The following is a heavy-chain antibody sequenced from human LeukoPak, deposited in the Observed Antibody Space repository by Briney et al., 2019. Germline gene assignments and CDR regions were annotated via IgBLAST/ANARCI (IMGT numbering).Heavy chain of an antibody. J-gene: IGHJ6*03. D-gene: IGHD1-1*01. CDR1: GYTFTRYD. CDR3: ARVLTGYNWNDAGYYYYHMDV. V-gene: IGHV1-8*01. Sequence: ASVKVSCKASGYTFTRYDINWVRQATGQGLEWMGWMNPKSGNTGYAQKFQGRVTMTRTTSISTAYMELSSLRSEDTAVYYCARVLTGYNWNDAGYYYYHMDVWGKGTTVTVSS. CDR2: MNPKSGNT.